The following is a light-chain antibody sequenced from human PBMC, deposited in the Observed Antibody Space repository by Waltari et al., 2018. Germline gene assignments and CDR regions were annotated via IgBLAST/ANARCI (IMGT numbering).Light chain of an antibody. CDR3: QQRSTWPLT. V-gene: IGKV3-11*01. CDR2: DAS. CDR1: QSVGSY. J-gene: IGKJ4*01. Sequence: EIVLTQSPVTLSLSPGERATLSCRASQSVGSYLAWYQQKAGQAPRLLIYDASNGATGIPARFSGSGSGTDFTLTISSLEPEDFAIYYCQQRSTWPLTFGGGSKVVI.